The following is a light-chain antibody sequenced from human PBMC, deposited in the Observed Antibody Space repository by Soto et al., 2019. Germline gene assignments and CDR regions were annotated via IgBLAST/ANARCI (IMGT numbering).Light chain of an antibody. V-gene: IGKV1-12*01. CDR2: ASS. J-gene: IGKJ4*01. CDR1: QDIASW. CDR3: QQAHSFPRT. Sequence: DIQMAQSPSSVSASVGDRVTITCRASQDIASWLAWYQQKPGEAPNLLIFASSNLQSGVPSRFSGSGSGTDFSLTISSLQPEDFATYYCQQAHSFPRTFGGGTKV.